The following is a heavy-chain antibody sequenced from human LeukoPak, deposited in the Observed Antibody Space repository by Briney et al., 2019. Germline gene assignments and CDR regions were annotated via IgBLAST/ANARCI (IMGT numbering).Heavy chain of an antibody. J-gene: IGHJ4*02. CDR1: GFTFSDYA. V-gene: IGHV3-23*01. D-gene: IGHD5-12*01. CDR3: AKWSKWLPSC. Sequence: QPGGSLRLSCAASGFTFSDYAMTWIRQAPGKGLEWVSYISGVGDATYYADSVKGRFIVSRDNSKGSLSLQMNSLRADDTATYYCAKWSKWLPSCWGQGTLVSVSS. CDR2: ISGVGDAT.